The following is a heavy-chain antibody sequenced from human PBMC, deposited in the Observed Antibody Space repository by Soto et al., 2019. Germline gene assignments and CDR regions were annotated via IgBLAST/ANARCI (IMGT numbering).Heavy chain of an antibody. J-gene: IGHJ6*02. V-gene: IGHV4-31*03. D-gene: IGHD5-18*01. CDR2: IYYSGST. CDR3: ARVVYSYGSYYYYGMDV. CDR1: GGSISSGGYY. Sequence: SETLSLTCTVSGGSISSGGYYWSWIRQHPGKGLEWIGYIYYSGSTYYNPSLKSRVTISVDTSKNQFSLKLSSVTAADTAVHYCARVVYSYGSYYYYGMDVWGQGTTVTVSS.